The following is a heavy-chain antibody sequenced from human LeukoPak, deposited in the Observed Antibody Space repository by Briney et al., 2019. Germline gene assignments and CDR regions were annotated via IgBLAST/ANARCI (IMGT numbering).Heavy chain of an antibody. V-gene: IGHV3-74*01. CDR1: GXTFSSYG. J-gene: IGHJ5*02. CDR3: ARDLGYNSAS. Sequence: GRSLRLSCAASGXTFSSYGMHWVRQVPGKGLVWVSHINHDGSSTNYADSVKGRFTISRDNAKNILYLQMNSLTAEDTAVYYCARDLGYNSASWGQGTLVTVSS. CDR2: INHDGSST. D-gene: IGHD5-18*01.